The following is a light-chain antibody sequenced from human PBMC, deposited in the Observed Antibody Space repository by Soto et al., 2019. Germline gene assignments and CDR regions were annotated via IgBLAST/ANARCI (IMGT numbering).Light chain of an antibody. CDR1: QSVLYSSNNKNY. V-gene: IGKV4-1*01. CDR2: WAS. J-gene: IGKJ3*01. Sequence: DIVMTQSPDSLAVSLGERATINCKSSQSVLYSSNNKNYLAWYQQKPGQPHKLLIYWASTRESGVPDRISGSGYGTELTLTISGLQAEDVGVYYCQQYYSNPGFTVGPGTKVDTK. CDR3: QQYYSNPGFT.